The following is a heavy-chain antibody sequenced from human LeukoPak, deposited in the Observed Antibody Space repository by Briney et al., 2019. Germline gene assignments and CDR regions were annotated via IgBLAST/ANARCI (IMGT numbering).Heavy chain of an antibody. CDR3: ARHANGLSRFDY. D-gene: IGHD1-1*01. J-gene: IGHJ4*02. V-gene: IGHV4-31*03. Sequence: SETLSLTCTVSGGSISSGGYYWSWIRQHPWKGLEWIGYIYYSGSTYYNPSLKSRVTISVDTSKNQFSLKLSSVTAADTAVYYCARHANGLSRFDYWGQGTLVTVSS. CDR2: IYYSGST. CDR1: GGSISSGGYY.